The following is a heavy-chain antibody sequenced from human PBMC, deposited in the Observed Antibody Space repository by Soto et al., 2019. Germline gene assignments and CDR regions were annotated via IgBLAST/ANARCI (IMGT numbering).Heavy chain of an antibody. V-gene: IGHV1-46*01. D-gene: IGHD3-22*01. CDR1: GYTFTNYA. J-gene: IGHJ4*02. Sequence: ASVKVSCKASGYTFTNYAMHWVRQAPGQRLEWMGIINPSGGSTSYAQKFQGRVTMTRDTSTSTVYMELSSLRSEDTAVYYCGRVSGGYYYDSSGYRYFDYWGQGTLVTVS. CDR3: GRVSGGYYYDSSGYRYFDY. CDR2: INPSGGST.